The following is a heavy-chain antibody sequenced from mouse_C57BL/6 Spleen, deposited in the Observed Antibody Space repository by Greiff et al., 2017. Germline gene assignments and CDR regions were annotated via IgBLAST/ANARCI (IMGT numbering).Heavy chain of an antibody. V-gene: IGHV1-55*01. CDR3: ANYYGRGPYFDY. Sequence: QVQLQQPGAELVKPGASVKLSCKASGYTFTSYWITWVKQRPGQGLEWIGDIYPGSGSTNYNEKFKSKATLTVDTSSSTAYMQLSSLTSEDSAVYYCANYYGRGPYFDYWGQGTTLTVSS. CDR1: GYTFTSYW. D-gene: IGHD1-1*01. J-gene: IGHJ2*01. CDR2: IYPGSGST.